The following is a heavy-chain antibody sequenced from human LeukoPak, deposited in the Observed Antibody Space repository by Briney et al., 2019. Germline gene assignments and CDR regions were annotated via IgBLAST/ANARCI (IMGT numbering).Heavy chain of an antibody. V-gene: IGHV3-48*02. J-gene: IGHJ4*02. CDR3: ARAYSSGWYQNY. D-gene: IGHD6-19*01. CDR2: ITNSGSTI. CDR1: GFTFSGYS. Sequence: GGSLRLSCAASGFTFSGYSMIWVRQAPGKGLEWVSYITNSGSTIYYADSVKDRFTISRDNANNSLYLQMSSLRDEDTAVYYCARAYSSGWYQNYWGQGTLVTVSS.